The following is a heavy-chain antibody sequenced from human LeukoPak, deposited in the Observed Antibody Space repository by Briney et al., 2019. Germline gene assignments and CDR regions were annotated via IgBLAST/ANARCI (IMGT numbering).Heavy chain of an antibody. D-gene: IGHD3-22*01. Sequence: GGSLRLSCAASGFTFSSYAMHWVRRAPGKGLEYVSGISSHGGSTYYANSVKGRFTISRDNSKNMLYVQMGSLRAEDMAVYYCASYYDTSGHYVDYWGQGTLVTVSS. V-gene: IGHV3-64*01. J-gene: IGHJ4*02. CDR2: ISSHGGST. CDR1: GFTFSSYA. CDR3: ASYYDTSGHYVDY.